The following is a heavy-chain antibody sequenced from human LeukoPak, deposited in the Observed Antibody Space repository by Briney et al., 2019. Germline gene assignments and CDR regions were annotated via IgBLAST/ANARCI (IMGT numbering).Heavy chain of an antibody. CDR3: ARDYYGDYVHDY. J-gene: IGHJ4*02. Sequence: GGSLRLSCAASGFTFTRYSMNWVRQAPGKGLEWVSFISSSSHTYYADSVKGRFTISRDSAQNLLHLQMNSLRAEDTAVYYCARDYYGDYVHDYWGEGTLVTVSS. D-gene: IGHD4-17*01. V-gene: IGHV3-21*01. CDR1: GFTFTRYS. CDR2: ISSSSHT.